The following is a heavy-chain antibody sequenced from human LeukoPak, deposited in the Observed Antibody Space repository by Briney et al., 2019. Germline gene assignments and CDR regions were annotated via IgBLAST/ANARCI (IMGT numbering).Heavy chain of an antibody. CDR3: ARDGRIRFPVTNWFDP. CDR2: MYHSGST. D-gene: IGHD3-3*01. J-gene: IGHJ5*02. Sequence: PSETLSLTCSVPGYSISSGYYWGWIRQPPGKGLEWIGSMYHSGSTYYNPSLKSRVTISVDTSKNQFSLKLSSVTAADTAVYYCARDGRIRFPVTNWFDPWGQGTLVTVSS. CDR1: GYSISSGYY. V-gene: IGHV4-38-2*02.